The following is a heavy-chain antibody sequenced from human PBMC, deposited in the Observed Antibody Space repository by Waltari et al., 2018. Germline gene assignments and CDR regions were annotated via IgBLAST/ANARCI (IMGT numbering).Heavy chain of an antibody. CDR3: ARVMGHFDF. CDR1: GDSITNYY. V-gene: IGHV4-59*01. J-gene: IGHJ4*02. Sequence: QVQLQESGPRLVKPSETLSLTCTVSGDSITNYYWSWIRQPPGKGLEYIGYISYSGGTYYHPALNSRVTMSVDTSKNQFSLKLTSVTAADTAVYYCARVMGHFDFWGQGTLVTVSP. CDR2: ISYSGGT.